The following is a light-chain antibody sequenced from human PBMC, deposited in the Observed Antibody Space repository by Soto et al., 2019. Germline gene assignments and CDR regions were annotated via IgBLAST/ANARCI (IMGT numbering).Light chain of an antibody. V-gene: IGLV2-14*01. CDR2: EVS. CDR3: SSYTGNSLYV. CDR1: SSDVGDYNY. J-gene: IGLJ1*01. Sequence: QPALTQPASVSGSPGQSITISCTGTSSDVGDYNYVSWYQQHPDKAPKLMIYEVSNRPSGVSNRFSGSKSGNTASLTISGLQAEDEADYYCSSYTGNSLYVFGIGTKVTVL.